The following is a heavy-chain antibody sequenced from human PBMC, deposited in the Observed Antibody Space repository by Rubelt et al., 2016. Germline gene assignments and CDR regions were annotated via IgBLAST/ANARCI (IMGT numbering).Heavy chain of an antibody. D-gene: IGHD2-15*01. Sequence: QVQLVQSGAEVKKPGASVKISCKASGYTFSTYAIHWVRQAPGQGLEWMGWIKVGDGDTKYSKKFQDKFSITTDTSASTAYMELSSLRSEDTALYYCARDRQFCGGRSCYSFSDAFDLWGQGTMVTVSS. V-gene: IGHV1-3*01. CDR2: IKVGDGDT. CDR3: ARDRQFCGGRSCYSFSDAFDL. CDR1: GYTFSTYA. J-gene: IGHJ3*01.